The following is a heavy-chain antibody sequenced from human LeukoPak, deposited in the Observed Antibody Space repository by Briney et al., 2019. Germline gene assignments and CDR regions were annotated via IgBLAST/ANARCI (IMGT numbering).Heavy chain of an antibody. CDR2: INAGNGDT. Sequence: QRPEWMGWINAGNGDTKYSQKFQGRVTITRDTSTSTVYMELSSLRSDDTAVYYCARTAARRFDYWGQGTLVTVSS. D-gene: IGHD6-6*01. V-gene: IGHV1-3*01. J-gene: IGHJ4*02. CDR3: ARTAARRFDY.